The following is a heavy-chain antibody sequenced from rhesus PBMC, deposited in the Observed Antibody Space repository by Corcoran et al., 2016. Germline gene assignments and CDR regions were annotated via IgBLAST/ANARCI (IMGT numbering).Heavy chain of an antibody. CDR2: ISGSGGST. Sequence: QLQLQESGPGLMKPSETLSLTCAVSGGSISGNYGSWIRPPPGKGLEWIGRISGSGGSTDHNPSLQSRVTISTDTSKNQFSLKLGSVTAADPAVYYCARGTGLYGLDSWGQGVVVTVSS. CDR3: ARGTGLYGLDS. V-gene: IGHV4-173*01. J-gene: IGHJ6*01. CDR1: GGSISGNY. D-gene: IGHD2-15*01.